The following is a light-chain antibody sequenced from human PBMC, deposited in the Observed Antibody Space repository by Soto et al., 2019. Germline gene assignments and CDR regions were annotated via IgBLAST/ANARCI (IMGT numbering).Light chain of an antibody. V-gene: IGLV1-44*01. Sequence: QSVLTQPPSTSGTPGQRVTIPCSGSGSNIGRNSVTWYQRLPGTAPKLLVYRNNQRPSGVPERFSGSKSGTSASLAISDLKSEDEADYYCATWDDSLSGVEFGGGTKLTVL. CDR1: GSNIGRNS. CDR2: RNN. J-gene: IGLJ3*02. CDR3: ATWDDSLSGVE.